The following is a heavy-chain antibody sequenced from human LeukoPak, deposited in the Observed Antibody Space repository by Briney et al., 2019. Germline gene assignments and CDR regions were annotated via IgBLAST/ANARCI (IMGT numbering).Heavy chain of an antibody. J-gene: IGHJ4*02. CDR2: INPSGGST. Sequence: APVKVSCKASGYTFNNHYMYWVRQAPGQGLEWMGVINPSGGSTSYAQKFQGRVTMTRDTSTRTVYMEVNSLRSEDTAVYYCARQGTYSSAIGMGYWGQGTLVTVSS. D-gene: IGHD6-19*01. V-gene: IGHV1-46*02. CDR1: GYTFNNHY. CDR3: ARQGTYSSAIGMGY.